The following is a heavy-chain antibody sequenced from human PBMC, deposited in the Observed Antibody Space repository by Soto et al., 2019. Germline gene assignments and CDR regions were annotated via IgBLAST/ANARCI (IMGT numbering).Heavy chain of an antibody. D-gene: IGHD3-10*01. J-gene: IGHJ5*02. CDR3: ARERFGELLGSWFDP. CDR1: GYTFTTYG. Sequence: ASVKVSCKTSGYTFTTYGVSWVRQAPGQGLEWMGWISAYNGNTKYAQKLQGRVTMTTDTSTSTAYMELRSLRSDDTAVYYCARERFGELLGSWFDPWGQGTLVTVSS. CDR2: ISAYNGNT. V-gene: IGHV1-18*04.